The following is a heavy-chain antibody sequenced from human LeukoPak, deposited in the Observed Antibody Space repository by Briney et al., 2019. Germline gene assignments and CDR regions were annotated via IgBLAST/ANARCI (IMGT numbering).Heavy chain of an antibody. D-gene: IGHD3-9*01. V-gene: IGHV3-7*03. Sequence: GGSLRLSCAASGFTFSSYWMNWVRQAPGKGLEWVANIKQDGSEKYYVDSVKGRFTISRDNAKNSLYLQMNSLGAEDTAVYYCARAMHDILTGYLNDAFDIWGQGTMVTVSS. CDR1: GFTFSSYW. J-gene: IGHJ3*02. CDR2: IKQDGSEK. CDR3: ARAMHDILTGYLNDAFDI.